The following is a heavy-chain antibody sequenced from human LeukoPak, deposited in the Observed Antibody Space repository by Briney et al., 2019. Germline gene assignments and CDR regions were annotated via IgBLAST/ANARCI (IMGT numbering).Heavy chain of an antibody. CDR2: ISAYNGNT. J-gene: IGHJ3*02. CDR3: LGRIAAAGDDAFDI. V-gene: IGHV1-18*01. Sequence: GASVKVSCKASGYTFTSYGISWVRQAPGQGLEWMGWISAYNGNTNYAQKLQGRVTMTTDTSTSTAYMELRSLRSDDTAVYYCLGRIAAAGDDAFDIWGQGTMVTVSS. CDR1: GYTFTSYG. D-gene: IGHD6-13*01.